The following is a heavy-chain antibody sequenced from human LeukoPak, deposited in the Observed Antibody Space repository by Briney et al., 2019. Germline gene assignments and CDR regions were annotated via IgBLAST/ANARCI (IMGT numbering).Heavy chain of an antibody. CDR3: ARERDSGSHWDYYYYMDV. CDR1: GGTFSSYA. V-gene: IGHV1-69*05. CDR2: IIPIFGTA. Sequence: ASVKVSCKASGGTFSSYAISWLRQAPGQGLEWMGRIIPIFGTANYAQKFQGRVTITTDESTSTAYMELSSLRSEDTAVYYCARERDSGSHWDYYYYMDVWGKGTTVTVSS. J-gene: IGHJ6*03. D-gene: IGHD1-26*01.